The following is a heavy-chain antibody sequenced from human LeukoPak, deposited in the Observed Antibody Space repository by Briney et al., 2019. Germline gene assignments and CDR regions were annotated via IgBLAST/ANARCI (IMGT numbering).Heavy chain of an antibody. CDR2: ISAGGST. Sequence: PGGSLRLSCAASGFMFSSFSMSWVRHVPGKGLEWVSTISAGGSTYYADSVKGRFTISRDNSKNTLFPQMNSLRAEDTAIYYCAKRPAAVRGVIPYLDYWGQGTLVTVSS. V-gene: IGHV3-23*01. CDR3: AKRPAAVRGVIPYLDY. J-gene: IGHJ4*02. D-gene: IGHD3-10*02. CDR1: GFMFSSFS.